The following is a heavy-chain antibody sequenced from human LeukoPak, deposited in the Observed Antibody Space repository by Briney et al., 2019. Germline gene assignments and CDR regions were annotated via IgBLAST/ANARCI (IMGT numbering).Heavy chain of an antibody. J-gene: IGHJ5*02. CDR3: ARGAHVRMYDSNHNCFDP. Sequence: ASVKVSCKASGYTFTNYYMHWVRQAPGQGLEWMGIINPSGDSTIYAQKFQGRVTMTRDMSTSTVYMELSSLRSEDTAVYYCARGAHVRMYDSNHNCFDPWGQGTLVTVSS. CDR2: INPSGDST. CDR1: GYTFTNYY. D-gene: IGHD3-22*01. V-gene: IGHV1-46*01.